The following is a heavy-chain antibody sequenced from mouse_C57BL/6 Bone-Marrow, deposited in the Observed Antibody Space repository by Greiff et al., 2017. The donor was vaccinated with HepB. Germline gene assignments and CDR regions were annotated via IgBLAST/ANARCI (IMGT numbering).Heavy chain of an antibody. CDR2: ISNGGGST. CDR1: GFTFSDYY. CDR3: ARSPYYYGSSLYAMDY. J-gene: IGHJ4*01. V-gene: IGHV5-12*01. D-gene: IGHD1-1*01. Sequence: EVQVVESGGGLVQPGGSLKLSCAASGFTFSDYYMYWVRQTPEKRLEWVAYISNGGGSTYYPDTVKGRFTISRDNAKNTLYLQMSRLKSEDTAMYYCARSPYYYGSSLYAMDYWGQGTSVTVSS.